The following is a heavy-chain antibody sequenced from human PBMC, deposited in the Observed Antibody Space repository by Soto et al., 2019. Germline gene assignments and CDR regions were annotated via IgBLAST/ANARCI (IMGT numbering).Heavy chain of an antibody. CDR1: GDSYSISTYS. CDR2: IYQSGVT. D-gene: IGHD6-19*01. Sequence: SETLSRTCNMCGDSYSISTYSWSWIRQPPGKALQWIGFIYQSGVTSYNPSLASRVSISLDRSNNQCSLKLKSVTAADTAVYFCAGMPYTSGLRFDPWGLGTLVTVSS. J-gene: IGHJ5*02. V-gene: IGHV4-30-2*01. CDR3: AGMPYTSGLRFDP.